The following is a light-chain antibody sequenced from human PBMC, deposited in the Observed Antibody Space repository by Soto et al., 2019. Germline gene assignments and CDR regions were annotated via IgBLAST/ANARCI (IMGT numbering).Light chain of an antibody. CDR3: QQYDNWTLT. J-gene: IGKJ4*01. V-gene: IGKV3D-15*01. CDR1: QSVNTN. CDR2: AAS. Sequence: EIVMTQSPATLSVSPGGRATLSCSASQSVNTNLAWYQQKPGQAPRLLIYAASTWATGIPARFSGSGSGTEVNLTISSLQSEDFAVYSCQQYDNWTLTFGGGTKVEIK.